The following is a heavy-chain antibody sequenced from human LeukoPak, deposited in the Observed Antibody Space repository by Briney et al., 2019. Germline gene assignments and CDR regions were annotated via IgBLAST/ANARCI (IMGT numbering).Heavy chain of an antibody. CDR3: AKESPAPYFSSTSCYTGYMAV. D-gene: IGHD2-2*02. V-gene: IGHV3-23*01. CDR2: ISGSGGST. Sequence: GGSLRLSCAASGFTFSSYAMSWVRQAPGKGLEWVSAISGSGGSTYYADSVKGRFTISRDNSKNTLYLQMNSLRAEDTAVYYCAKESPAPYFSSTSCYTGYMAVWAKGTTVTVSS. CDR1: GFTFSSYA. J-gene: IGHJ6*03.